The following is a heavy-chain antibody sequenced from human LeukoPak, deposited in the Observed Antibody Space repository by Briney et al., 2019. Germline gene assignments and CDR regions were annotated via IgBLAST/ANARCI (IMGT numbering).Heavy chain of an antibody. CDR2: INHSGST. V-gene: IGHV4-34*01. D-gene: IGHD1-7*01. CDR3: ASGNWNYDY. J-gene: IGHJ4*02. CDR1: GGSFSGYY. Sequence: SETLSLTCAVYGGSFSGYYWSWIRQPPGKGLEWIGEINHSGSTNYNPSLKSRVTVSVDMSKNQFSLKLSSVTAADTAVYYCASGNWNYDYWGQGTLVTVSS.